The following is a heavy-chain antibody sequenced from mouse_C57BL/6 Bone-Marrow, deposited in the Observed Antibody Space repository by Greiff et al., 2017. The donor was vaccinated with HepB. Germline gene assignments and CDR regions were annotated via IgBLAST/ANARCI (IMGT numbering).Heavy chain of an antibody. D-gene: IGHD1-1*01. J-gene: IGHJ3*01. CDR2: IDPEDGDT. V-gene: IGHV14-1*01. CDR3: TRGYGSSKGFAY. CDR1: GFNIKDYY. Sequence: EVQLQHSGAELVRPGASVKLSCTASGFNIKDYYMHWVKQRPEQGLEWIGRIDPEDGDTEYAPKFQGKATMTADTSSNTAYLQLSSLTSEDTAVYYCTRGYGSSKGFAYWGQGTLVTVSA.